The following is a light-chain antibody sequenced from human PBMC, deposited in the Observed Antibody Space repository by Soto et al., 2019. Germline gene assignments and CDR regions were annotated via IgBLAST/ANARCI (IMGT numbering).Light chain of an antibody. Sequence: DIQMTQSPSTLSASVGDRVTITCRASQSISDSLAWYQQKPGKAPKLLSYEASNLKSGVPSRFSGSGSGTEYPLTISSLQPDDFASYYCQQYNGYWTFGQGTKVEIK. V-gene: IGKV1-5*03. CDR2: EAS. CDR3: QQYNGYWT. J-gene: IGKJ1*01. CDR1: QSISDS.